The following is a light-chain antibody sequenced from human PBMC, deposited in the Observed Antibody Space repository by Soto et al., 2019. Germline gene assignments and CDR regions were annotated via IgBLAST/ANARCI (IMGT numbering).Light chain of an antibody. V-gene: IGKV1-39*01. CDR3: QQSHSVPLT. CDR2: GAS. J-gene: IGKJ4*01. Sequence: DIQMTQSPSSLSASGGDRVTSTCRASQPINKFLNWFEHKPGEAPKRLIYGASILQDGVPSRFSGSGSGTDYTLTISGLQTEDFGTYYCQQSHSVPLTFGGGTKVE. CDR1: QPINKF.